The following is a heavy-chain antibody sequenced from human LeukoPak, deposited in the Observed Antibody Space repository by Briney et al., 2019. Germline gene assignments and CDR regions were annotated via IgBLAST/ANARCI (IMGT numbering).Heavy chain of an antibody. D-gene: IGHD2/OR15-2a*01. V-gene: IGHV3-23*01. CDR2: ISGSADDT. CDR3: AKSQNIIGLEYFDY. J-gene: IGHJ4*02. Sequence: PGGSLRLSCAASGFTFSSYAMSWVRQAPGKGLGWVSLISGSADDTYYADSVKGRFTISRDSSTTTLSLQMNNLRAEDTAIYYCAKSQNIIGLEYFDYWGQGTLVTVSS. CDR1: GFTFSSYA.